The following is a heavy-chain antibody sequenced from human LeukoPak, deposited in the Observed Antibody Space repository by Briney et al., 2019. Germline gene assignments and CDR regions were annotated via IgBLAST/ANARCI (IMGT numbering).Heavy chain of an antibody. CDR3: AKGWQLIDY. V-gene: IGHV3-30*18. CDR1: GFTFSSFG. J-gene: IGHJ4*02. Sequence: GGSLRLSCAASGFTFSSFGMQWVRQAPGKGLEWVAVISYDGNNKYYGDSVKGRFTISRDNSKNTLYLQMNSLRGEDTAVYYCAKGWQLIDYWGQGTLVTVSS. D-gene: IGHD6-13*01. CDR2: ISYDGNNK.